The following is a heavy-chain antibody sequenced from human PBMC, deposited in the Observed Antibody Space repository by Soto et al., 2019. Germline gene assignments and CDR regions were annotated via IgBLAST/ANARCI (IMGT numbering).Heavy chain of an antibody. Sequence: GESLKISCKGSGYSFTSYWIGWVRQMPGKGLEWMGIIYPGDSDTRYSPSFQGQVTISADKSISTAYLQWSSLKASDTAMYYYARLGYCSSTSCYRTTDYYYYYYMDVWGKGTTVTVSS. CDR1: GYSFTSYW. V-gene: IGHV5-51*01. D-gene: IGHD2-2*03. J-gene: IGHJ6*03. CDR2: IYPGDSDT. CDR3: ARLGYCSSTSCYRTTDYYYYYYMDV.